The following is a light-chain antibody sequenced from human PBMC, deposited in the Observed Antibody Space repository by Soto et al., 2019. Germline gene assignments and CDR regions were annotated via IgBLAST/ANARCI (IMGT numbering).Light chain of an antibody. CDR1: QSVSSSY. Sequence: EIVLTQSPGTLSLSPGERATLSCRASQSVSSSYLAWYQQNRGQAPRLLIYGATSRATGIPDRLGGRGSGTDFTHTISIPETEDFAVYYCQQYGSSRWTFGQGTKVEIK. CDR3: QQYGSSRWT. CDR2: GAT. V-gene: IGKV3-20*01. J-gene: IGKJ1*01.